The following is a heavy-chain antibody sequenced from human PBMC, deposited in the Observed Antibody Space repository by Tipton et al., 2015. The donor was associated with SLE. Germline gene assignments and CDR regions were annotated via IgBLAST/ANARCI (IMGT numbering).Heavy chain of an antibody. CDR1: GGSINTTEW. Sequence: TLSLTCDVSGGSINTTEWRSWVRQPPGKGLEWIGSVFDGGSTYYNPSLKSPVTISADTSKNHFSLELRSVTAADTASYFCARARSEDDFWNTFYYYYYIDVWGTGTTVTVSS. D-gene: IGHD3-3*01. V-gene: IGHV4-4*01. J-gene: IGHJ6*03. CDR3: ARARSEDDFWNTFYYYYYIDV. CDR2: VFDGGST.